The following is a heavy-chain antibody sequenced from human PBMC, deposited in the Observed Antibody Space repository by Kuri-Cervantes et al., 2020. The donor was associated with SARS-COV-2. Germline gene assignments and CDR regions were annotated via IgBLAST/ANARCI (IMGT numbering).Heavy chain of an antibody. CDR3: ARATLVRYFDC. CDR2: SFYSGST. D-gene: IGHD2-2*01. V-gene: IGHV4-39*01. J-gene: IGHJ4*03. CDR1: GGSITSDCL. Sequence: GSLRLSCTVSGGSITSDCLWGWIRQPPGKGLEWIGNSFYSGSTFYNPSLKSRVTISVDTSKNQFSLELSSVTAADTAVYYCARATLVRYFDCLSQGTTVTVSS.